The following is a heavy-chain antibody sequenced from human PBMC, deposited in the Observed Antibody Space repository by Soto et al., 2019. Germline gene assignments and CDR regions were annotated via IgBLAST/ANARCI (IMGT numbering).Heavy chain of an antibody. Sequence: SVKVSCKASGFTFTSSAVQWVRQARGQRLEWIGWIVVGSGNTNYAQKFQERVTITRDMSTSTAYMELSGLRSEDTAVYYCAAGRYNWNYDDYYYGMDVWGQGTTVTVSS. J-gene: IGHJ6*02. CDR2: IVVGSGNT. V-gene: IGHV1-58*01. D-gene: IGHD1-7*01. CDR3: AAGRYNWNYDDYYYGMDV. CDR1: GFTFTSSA.